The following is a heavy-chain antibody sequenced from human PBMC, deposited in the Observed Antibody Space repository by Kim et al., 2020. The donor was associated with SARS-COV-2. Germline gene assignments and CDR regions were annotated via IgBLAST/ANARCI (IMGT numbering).Heavy chain of an antibody. CDR1: GFTFSAYA. CDR3: VLVGGKGRVF. Sequence: GGSLRLSCAASGFTFSAYAMSWVRQAPGKGLQWVSGISSSGGSTYYADSVKGRFNISRDNSKNTLYLQMDSLRVEDTAVYYCVLVGGKGRVFWGQGTLLTVSS. J-gene: IGHJ4*02. V-gene: IGHV3-23*01. D-gene: IGHD1-26*01. CDR2: ISSSGGST.